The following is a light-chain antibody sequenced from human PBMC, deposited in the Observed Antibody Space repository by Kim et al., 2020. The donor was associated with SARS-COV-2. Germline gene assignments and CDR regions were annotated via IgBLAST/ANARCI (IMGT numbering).Light chain of an antibody. V-gene: IGKV2-29*02. Sequence: DIVLTQTPLSLSLTPGQPASISCMSSESLLYSDGRTYLCWYLQKPGQSPQLLLYGVSSRFSGVSDRFRGSGSETEFTLTISRVEAEDVGVYYCMQDIHLPRTFGQGTRLEIK. J-gene: IGKJ5*01. CDR1: ESLLYSDGRTY. CDR2: GVS. CDR3: MQDIHLPRT.